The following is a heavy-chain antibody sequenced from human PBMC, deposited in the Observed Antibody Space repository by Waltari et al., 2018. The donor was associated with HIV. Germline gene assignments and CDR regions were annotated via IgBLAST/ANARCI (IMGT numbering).Heavy chain of an antibody. CDR1: GYTFTGHY. CDR3: ARHSDGRVFDY. V-gene: IGHV1-2*02. Sequence: QVQLVQSGAEVKKPGASVKVSCKTSGYTFTGHYMHWVRQAPGQGLEWMGWINPNRGGTNYAQKVQGRVTMTRDTSISTVYMQLSRLRSDDTAVYYCARHSDGRVFDYWGQGTLVTVSS. J-gene: IGHJ4*02. CDR2: INPNRGGT. D-gene: IGHD2-15*01.